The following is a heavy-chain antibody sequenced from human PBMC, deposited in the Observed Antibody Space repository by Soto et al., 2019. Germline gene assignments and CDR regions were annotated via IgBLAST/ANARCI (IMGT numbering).Heavy chain of an antibody. CDR2: INFSGNT. J-gene: IGHJ2*01. CDR1: DDSMGGHY. Sequence: SETLSLTCTISDDSMGGHYWSWIRQPAGKRLEWIGRINFSGNTNINPSLESRVTISVDASRKQLYLRLNSLTAGDSAVYFCARESDFRGRFGVWYFDLWGRGTLVTVYS. V-gene: IGHV4-4*07. D-gene: IGHD3-16*01. CDR3: ARESDFRGRFGVWYFDL.